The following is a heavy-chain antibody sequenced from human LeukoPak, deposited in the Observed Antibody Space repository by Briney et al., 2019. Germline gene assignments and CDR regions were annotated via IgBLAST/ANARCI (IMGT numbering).Heavy chain of an antibody. J-gene: IGHJ4*02. CDR3: ARDRYPRWEYQLLYPSY. D-gene: IGHD2-2*02. V-gene: IGHV1-18*01. Sequence: ASVKVSCKASGCTFTSYGISWVRQAPGQGLEWMGWISAYNGNTNYAQKLHGRVTMTTDTSTSTAYMELRSLRSDDTAVYYCARDRYPRWEYQLLYPSYWGQGTLVTVSS. CDR1: GCTFTSYG. CDR2: ISAYNGNT.